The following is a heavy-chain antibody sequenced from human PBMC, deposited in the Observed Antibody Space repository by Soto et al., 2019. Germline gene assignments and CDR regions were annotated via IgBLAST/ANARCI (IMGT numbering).Heavy chain of an antibody. CDR2: IRNTIDDT. CDR3: VKKFDDRRTTFWFDT. V-gene: IGHV3-23*01. J-gene: IGHJ5*02. D-gene: IGHD4-17*01. Sequence: EVQLLEAGGDLVQPGGSLRLFCAASGFTFSNYGMTWVRQAPGNGLEWVSSIRNTIDDTYYADSVEGRFTISRDNSKNTLYLQMNDLRAEDTAMYYCVKKFDDRRTTFWFDTWGQGTLVTVSS. CDR1: GFTFSNYG.